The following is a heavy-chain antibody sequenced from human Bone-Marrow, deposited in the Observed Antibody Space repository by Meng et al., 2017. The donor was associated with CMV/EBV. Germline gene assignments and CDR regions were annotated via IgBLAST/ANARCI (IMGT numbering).Heavy chain of an antibody. D-gene: IGHD2-2*01. CDR1: GFTFSSYW. J-gene: IGHJ5*02. Sequence: GESLKISCAASGFTFSSYWMSWVRQAPGKGLEWVANIKQDGSEKYYVDSVKGRFTISRDNAKNSLYLQMNSLRAEDTAVYYCARVEGYCSSTSCYGWFDPWGQGTLVTVSS. CDR3: ARVEGYCSSTSCYGWFDP. CDR2: IKQDGSEK. V-gene: IGHV3-7*01.